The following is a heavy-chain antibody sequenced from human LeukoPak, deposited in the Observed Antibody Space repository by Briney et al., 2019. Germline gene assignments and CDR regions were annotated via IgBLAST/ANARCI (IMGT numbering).Heavy chain of an antibody. J-gene: IGHJ4*02. V-gene: IGHV4-39*01. CDR3: ASGLSEWELLDY. CDR1: GGSISSSSYY. Sequence: SETLSLTCTVSGGSISSSSYYWGWIRQPPGKGLEWIGSIYYSGSTYYNPSLKSRVTISVDTSKNQFSLKLSSVTAADTAVYYCASGLSEWELLDYWGQGTLVTVSS. D-gene: IGHD1-26*01. CDR2: IYYSGST.